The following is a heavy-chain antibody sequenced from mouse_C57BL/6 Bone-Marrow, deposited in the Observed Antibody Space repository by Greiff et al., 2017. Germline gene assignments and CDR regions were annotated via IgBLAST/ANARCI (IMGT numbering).Heavy chain of an antibody. Sequence: QVQLQQPGAELVKPGASVKMSCKASGYTFTSYWITWVKQRPGQGLEWIGDIYPGSGSTNYNEKFKSKATLTVATSSSTAYMQLSSLTSEDSAVYYCARFSYVFDYWGQGTTLTVSS. J-gene: IGHJ2*01. CDR1: GYTFTSYW. V-gene: IGHV1-55*01. CDR3: ARFSYVFDY. D-gene: IGHD1-1*01. CDR2: IYPGSGST.